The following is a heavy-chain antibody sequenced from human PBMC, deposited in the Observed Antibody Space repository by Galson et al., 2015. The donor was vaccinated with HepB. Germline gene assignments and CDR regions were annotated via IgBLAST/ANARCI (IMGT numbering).Heavy chain of an antibody. J-gene: IGHJ4*02. CDR1: GYTFTGYY. D-gene: IGHD1-26*01. V-gene: IGHV1-2*06. CDR3: ARELGRYSGSLGY. CDR2: INPNSGGT. Sequence: SVKVSCKASGYTFTGYYMHWVRQAPGQGLEWMGRINPNSGGTNYAQKFQGRATMTRDTSISTAYMELSRLRSDDTAVYYCARELGRYSGSLGYWGQGTLVTVSS.